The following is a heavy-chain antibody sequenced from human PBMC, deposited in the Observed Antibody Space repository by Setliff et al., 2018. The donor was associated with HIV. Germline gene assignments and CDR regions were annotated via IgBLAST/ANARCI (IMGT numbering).Heavy chain of an antibody. D-gene: IGHD2-15*01. CDR3: ARQLRVVAATPLGGFDY. CDR1: GYNFTSYW. Sequence: PGESLKLSCKASGYNFTSYWISWVRQMPGKGLEWMGRIDPSDSYTNYSPSFQGHVTISADKSISTAYLQWSSLKASDTAMYYCARQLRVVAATPLGGFDYWGQGTLVTVSS. J-gene: IGHJ4*02. V-gene: IGHV5-10-1*01. CDR2: IDPSDSYT.